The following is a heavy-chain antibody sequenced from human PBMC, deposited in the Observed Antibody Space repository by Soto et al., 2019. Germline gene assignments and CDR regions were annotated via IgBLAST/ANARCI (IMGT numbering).Heavy chain of an antibody. CDR1: GFTFSSYG. Sequence: QVQLVESGGGVVQPGRSLRLSCAASGFTFSSYGMHWVRQAPGKGLEWVAVIWYDGSNKYYADSVKGRFTISRDNSKNTLYLQMNSLRAEDTAVYYCARDVLSPLGNYTVTTYYYYGKDVW. V-gene: IGHV3-33*01. D-gene: IGHD4-17*01. CDR2: IWYDGSNK. CDR3: ARDVLSPLGNYTVTTYYYYGKDV. J-gene: IGHJ6*01.